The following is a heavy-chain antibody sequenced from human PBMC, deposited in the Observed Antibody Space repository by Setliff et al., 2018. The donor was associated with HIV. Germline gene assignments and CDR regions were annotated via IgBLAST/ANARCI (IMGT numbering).Heavy chain of an antibody. J-gene: IGHJ1*01. CDR3: AKMGDYYDGSGYNYPFNI. D-gene: IGHD3-22*01. CDR1: GASISSATYY. V-gene: IGHV4-39*01. CDR2: ISHTGRA. Sequence: SETLSLTCTVSGASISSATYYWSWIRQFPGKGLEWIGTISHTGRANYSPSLESRATISLDTSTNHFSLRLASVTAADTAVYFCAKMGDYYDGSGYNYPFNIWGQGTLVTVSS.